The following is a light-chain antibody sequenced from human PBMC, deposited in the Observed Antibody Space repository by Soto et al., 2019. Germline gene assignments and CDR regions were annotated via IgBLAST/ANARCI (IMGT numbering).Light chain of an antibody. CDR2: LNSDGSH. V-gene: IGLV4-69*01. CDR3: QTWRTRIHV. Sequence: QPVLTQSPSASASLGASVKLTCTLSSGHSSYAIAWHQQQPEKGPRYLMKLNSDGSHSKGDVIPDRFSGSSSGAERYLTISSLQSEDEADYYCQTWRTRIHVFGGGTDVTVL. CDR1: SGHSSYA. J-gene: IGLJ2*01.